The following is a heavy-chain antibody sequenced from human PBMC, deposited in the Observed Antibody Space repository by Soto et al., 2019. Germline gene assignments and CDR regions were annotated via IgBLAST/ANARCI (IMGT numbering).Heavy chain of an antibody. Sequence: SETLSLTCAVSGGSISSGGYSWSWIRQPPGKGLEWIGSIYHSGSTNYSPSLKSRVTISVDRSKNQFSLKLSSVTAADTSVYFCARMWSGYNSHWSQGTLVTV. CDR1: GGSISSGGYS. J-gene: IGHJ4*02. CDR2: IYHSGST. CDR3: ARMWSGYNSH. D-gene: IGHD6-25*01. V-gene: IGHV4-30-2*01.